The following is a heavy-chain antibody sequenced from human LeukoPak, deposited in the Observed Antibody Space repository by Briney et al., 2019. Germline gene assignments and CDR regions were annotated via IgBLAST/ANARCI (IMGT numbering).Heavy chain of an antibody. CDR1: GYTFYVCA. J-gene: IGHJ6*03. CDR2: IVGSGGSA. D-gene: IGHD1-1*01. V-gene: IGHV3-23*01. CDR3: ARAQRGYLYYMDV. Sequence: GGSLRLSCAPCGYTFYVCAMRWVRHVRGGGVEWVSTIVGSGGSAYYAYSVNGRFTNSRDNSKNTFYLQMNSLGAEDTAVYYCARAQRGYLYYMDVWGKGTTVTISS.